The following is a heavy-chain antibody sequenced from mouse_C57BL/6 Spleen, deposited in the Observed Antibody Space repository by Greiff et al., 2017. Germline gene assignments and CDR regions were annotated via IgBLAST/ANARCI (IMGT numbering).Heavy chain of an antibody. CDR3: ARQGYYYGSSYVGYYYAMDY. V-gene: IGHV5-17*01. Sequence: EVQRVESGGGLVKPGGSLKLSCAASGFTFSDYGMHWVRQAPEKGLEWVAYISSGSSTIYYADTVKGRFTISRDTAKNTLFLQMTSLRSEDTAMYYCARQGYYYGSSYVGYYYAMDYWGQGTSVTVSS. CDR2: ISSGSSTI. D-gene: IGHD1-1*01. J-gene: IGHJ4*01. CDR1: GFTFSDYG.